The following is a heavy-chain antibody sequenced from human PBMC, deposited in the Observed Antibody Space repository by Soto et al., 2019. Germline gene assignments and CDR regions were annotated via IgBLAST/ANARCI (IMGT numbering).Heavy chain of an antibody. CDR3: AKARHSTSWYGVEADF. Sequence: QVQLVESGGGVVQPGRSLRLSCAASRFIFSDYDMHWVRQAPGKGLEWVAVISYGGDNKYYAESVRGRFAISRDNLKNTLYLQMNSLNPEDTAVYHCAKARHSTSWYGVEADFWGQGTLVTVSS. V-gene: IGHV3-30*09. CDR2: ISYGGDNK. D-gene: IGHD6-13*01. J-gene: IGHJ4*02. CDR1: RFIFSDYD.